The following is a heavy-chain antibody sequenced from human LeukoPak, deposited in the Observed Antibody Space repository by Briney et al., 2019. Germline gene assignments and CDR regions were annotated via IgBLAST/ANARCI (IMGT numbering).Heavy chain of an antibody. CDR3: ARDQEGFDY. J-gene: IGHJ4*02. CDR2: IYPRDGST. V-gene: IGHV1-46*01. CDR1: GYSFTSNY. Sequence: ATVKVSCKVSGYSFTSNYIHWVRQAPGQGLEWMGMIYPRDGSTSYAQRFQDRVTVTRDTSTSTVHMELSGLRSEDTAVYYCARDQEGFDYWGQGTLVTVSS.